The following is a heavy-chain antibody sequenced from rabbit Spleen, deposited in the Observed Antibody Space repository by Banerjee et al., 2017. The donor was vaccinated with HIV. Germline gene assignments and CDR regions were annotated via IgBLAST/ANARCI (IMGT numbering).Heavy chain of an antibody. V-gene: IGHV1S45*01. J-gene: IGHJ3*01. CDR3: ARGSPTWLDI. CDR2: IVPGSVGIT. CDR1: GFSFSSSYW. Sequence: QEQLVESGGGLVKPGASLTLTCTASGFSFSSSYWICWVRQAPGKGLEWIACIVPGSVGITYYATWAEGRFTISKTSSTTVDLQMTSLTAADTATYFCARGSPTWLDIWGQGTLVTVS.